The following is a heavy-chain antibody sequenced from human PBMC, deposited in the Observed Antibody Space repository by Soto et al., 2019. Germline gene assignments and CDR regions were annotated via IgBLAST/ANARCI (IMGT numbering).Heavy chain of an antibody. Sequence: PGESLKISCKGSGYSFTSYWIGWVRQMPGKGLEWMGIIYPGDSDTRYSPSFQGQVTISADKSISTAYLQWSSLKASDTAMYYCARHVPYSRSWPKTSLSYYSGMDVWGQRTTVTVS. V-gene: IGHV5-51*01. J-gene: IGHJ6*02. CDR3: ARHVPYSRSWPKTSLSYYSGMDV. CDR1: GYSFTSYW. CDR2: IYPGDSDT. D-gene: IGHD6-13*01.